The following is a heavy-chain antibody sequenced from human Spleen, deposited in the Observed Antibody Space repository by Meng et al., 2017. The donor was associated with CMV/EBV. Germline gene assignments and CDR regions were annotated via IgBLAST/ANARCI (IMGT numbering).Heavy chain of an antibody. CDR2: IRSKTYGGTT. J-gene: IGHJ4*02. V-gene: IGHV3-49*04. Sequence: GESLKISCTASGFNFGDYALSWVRQAPGKGLEWVGFIRSKTYGGTTEYAASVKDRLSISRDDSKDIAYLEMNSLKTEDTAVYYCASAPDYDFWSGYPFDYWGQGTLVTVSS. CDR3: ASAPDYDFWSGYPFDY. D-gene: IGHD3-3*01. CDR1: GFNFGDYA.